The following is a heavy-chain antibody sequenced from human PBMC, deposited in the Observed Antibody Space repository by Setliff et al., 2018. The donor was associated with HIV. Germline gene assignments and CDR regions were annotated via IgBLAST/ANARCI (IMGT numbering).Heavy chain of an antibody. V-gene: IGHV3-21*01. J-gene: IGHJ4*02. D-gene: IGHD2-15*01. CDR3: ARDYCSGGTCYSDLYYFDR. CDR2: ISSSSNYI. CDR1: RFTFSIYR. Sequence: GGSLRLSCAASRFTFSIYRMNWVRQAPGKGLEWVASISSSSNYIFYANSVKGGFTISRDNAKNSLFLQMNSLKAEDTAVYYCARDYCSGGTCYSDLYYFDRWGRGSLVTVSS.